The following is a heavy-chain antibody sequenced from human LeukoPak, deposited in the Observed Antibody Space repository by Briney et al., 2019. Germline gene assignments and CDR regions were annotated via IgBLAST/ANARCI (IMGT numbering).Heavy chain of an antibody. V-gene: IGHV4-39*01. CDR3: ARRRYYDSTGYFE. D-gene: IGHD3-22*01. Sequence: SQTLSLTCAVSGDYISSSSYYWGWIRQSPGTGLEWIGDIYHSGRTYYNPSLKSRVAISIDTSKNQFSLRLRSMTAADTAVFYCARRRYYDSTGYFEWGRGTLVTVSS. J-gene: IGHJ1*01. CDR2: IYHSGRT. CDR1: GDYISSSSYY.